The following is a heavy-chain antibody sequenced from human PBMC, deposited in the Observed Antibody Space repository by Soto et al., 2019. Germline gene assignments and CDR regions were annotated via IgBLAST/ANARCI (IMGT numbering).Heavy chain of an antibody. Sequence: GGSLRLPCAASGFTLSSYWMHWVRQAPGKGLVWVSRINSDGSSTSYADSVKGRFTISRDNAKNTLYLQMNSLRAEDTAVYYCVRTSLVVAAATREDYWGQGTLVTVSS. CDR1: GFTLSSYW. D-gene: IGHD2-15*01. CDR3: VRTSLVVAAATREDY. J-gene: IGHJ4*02. V-gene: IGHV3-74*01. CDR2: INSDGSST.